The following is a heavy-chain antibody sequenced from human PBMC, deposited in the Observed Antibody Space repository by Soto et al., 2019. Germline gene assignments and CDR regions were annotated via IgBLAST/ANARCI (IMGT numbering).Heavy chain of an antibody. J-gene: IGHJ3*02. V-gene: IGHV3-30-3*01. CDR2: ISYDGSNK. CDR3: ARGTSPEYSSSSDNAFDI. Sequence: GGSLRLSCAASGFTFSSYAMHWVRQAPGKGLEWVAVISYDGSNKYYADSVKGRFTNSRDNSKNTLYLQMNSLRAEDTAVYYCARGTSPEYSSSSDNAFDIWGQGTMVTVSS. CDR1: GFTFSSYA. D-gene: IGHD6-6*01.